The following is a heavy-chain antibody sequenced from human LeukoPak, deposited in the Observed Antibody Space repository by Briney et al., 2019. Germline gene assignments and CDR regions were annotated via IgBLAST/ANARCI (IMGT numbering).Heavy chain of an antibody. V-gene: IGHV4-4*02. CDR1: GGSISSSNW. Sequence: PSETLSLTCAVSGGSISSSNWWSWVRQPPGKGLEWIGEIYHSGSTNYNPSLKSRVTISVDTSKNQFSLKLSSVTAADTAVYYCARLGQYYDILTGLRGEHYWYFDLWGRGTLVTVSS. D-gene: IGHD3-9*01. CDR3: ARLGQYYDILTGLRGEHYWYFDL. J-gene: IGHJ2*01. CDR2: IYHSGST.